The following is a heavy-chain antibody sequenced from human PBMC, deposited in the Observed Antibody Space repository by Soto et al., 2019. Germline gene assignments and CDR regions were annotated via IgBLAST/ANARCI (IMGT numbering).Heavy chain of an antibody. CDR2: IYHSGST. CDR3: ARDPPPNSYCSSTSCYYYYGMYV. CDR1: GGSISSSNW. V-gene: IGHV4-4*02. Sequence: QVQLQESGPGLVKPSGTLSLTCAVSGGSISSSNWWSWVRQPPGKGLEWIGEIYHSGSTNYNPSLKSTVTIPVDKSNNRFSLKLSSVTAADTAVYYCARDPPPNSYCSSTSCYYYYGMYVWGQGTTVTVSS. D-gene: IGHD2-2*01. J-gene: IGHJ6*02.